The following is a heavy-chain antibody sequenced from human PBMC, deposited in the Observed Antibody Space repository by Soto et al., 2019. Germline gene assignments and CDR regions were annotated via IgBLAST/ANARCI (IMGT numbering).Heavy chain of an antibody. Sequence: QITLKESGPTLVKPTQTLTLTCTFSGFSLSTSGVAVGWIRQPPGKALEWLALIYWDDDERYSPSLKTRLTITKDTSKNQVFLTMTNMDPVDTATYYCAHKRADCLGTDCYHWFDPWGQGTLVTVSS. V-gene: IGHV2-5*02. D-gene: IGHD2-21*02. J-gene: IGHJ5*02. CDR2: IYWDDDE. CDR1: GFSLSTSGVA. CDR3: AHKRADCLGTDCYHWFDP.